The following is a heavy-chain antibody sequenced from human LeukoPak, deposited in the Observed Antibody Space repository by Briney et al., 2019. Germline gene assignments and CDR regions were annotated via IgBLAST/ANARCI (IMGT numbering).Heavy chain of an antibody. Sequence: ASVKVSCKASGYTFTGYYMHWVRQAPGQGLEWMGWINPNSGGTNYAQKFQGRLTMTRDTSISTAYMELSRLRSDDTAVYYCARGVIVLMVYAMPDYWGQGTLVTVSS. CDR2: INPNSGGT. J-gene: IGHJ4*02. CDR1: GYTFTGYY. V-gene: IGHV1-2*02. D-gene: IGHD2-8*01. CDR3: ARGVIVLMVYAMPDY.